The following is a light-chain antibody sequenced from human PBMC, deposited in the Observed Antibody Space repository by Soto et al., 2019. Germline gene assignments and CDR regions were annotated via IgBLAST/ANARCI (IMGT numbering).Light chain of an antibody. CDR2: AAS. Sequence: DIQMTQSPSSLSASVGDRVTITCRASQDITHYLAWHQQKPGKAPQLLIYAASALQSGVPSRFSGSGSGTDFTLTISSLQPEDFATYYCQQSYSIPVTFGGGTKVEIK. CDR3: QQSYSIPVT. V-gene: IGKV1-27*01. J-gene: IGKJ4*01. CDR1: QDITHY.